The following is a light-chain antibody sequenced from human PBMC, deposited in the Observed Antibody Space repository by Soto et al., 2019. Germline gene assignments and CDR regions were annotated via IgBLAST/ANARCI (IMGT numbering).Light chain of an antibody. CDR3: QQSYSTPLT. Sequence: DIQIAHSPSSLSSSVVDRVTITCRASQSISSYLNWYQQKPGKAPKLLIYAASSLQSGVPSRFSGSGSGTDFTLTISSLQPEDFATYYCQQSYSTPLTFGGGTKVDIK. J-gene: IGKJ4*01. V-gene: IGKV1-39*01. CDR1: QSISSY. CDR2: AAS.